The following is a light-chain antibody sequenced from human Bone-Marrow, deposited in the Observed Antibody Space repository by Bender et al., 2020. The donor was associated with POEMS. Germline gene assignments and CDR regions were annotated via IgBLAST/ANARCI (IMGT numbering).Light chain of an antibody. CDR3: SSYTSSSTGV. CDR1: RSDVGSYDR. V-gene: IGLV2-14*01. CDR2: DVS. Sequence: QSALTQPASVSGYPGQSITISCSGGRSDVGSYDRVSWFQQPPGTAPKLMIYDVSNRPSGVSNRFSGSKSGNTASLTISGLQAEDEADYYCSSYTSSSTGVFGGGTKLTVL. J-gene: IGLJ2*01.